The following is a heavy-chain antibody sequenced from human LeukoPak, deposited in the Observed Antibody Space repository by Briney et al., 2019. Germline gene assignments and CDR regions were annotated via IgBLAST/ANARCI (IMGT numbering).Heavy chain of an antibody. D-gene: IGHD1-7*01. CDR1: GFTFGDYA. V-gene: IGHV3-9*01. CDR3: ARGITPGTNPKHDY. J-gene: IGHJ4*02. Sequence: GGSLRLSCTASGFTFGDYAMHWVRQAPGKGLEWVSGISWNSGSIGYADSVKGRFTISRDNGKNSLYLQMNSLRAEDTAVYYCARGITPGTNPKHDYWGQGTLVTVSS. CDR2: ISWNSGSI.